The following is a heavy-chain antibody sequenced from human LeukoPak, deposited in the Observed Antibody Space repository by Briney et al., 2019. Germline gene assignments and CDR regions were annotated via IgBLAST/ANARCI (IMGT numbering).Heavy chain of an antibody. CDR1: GYSISSGYY. CDR2: IYHSGST. CDR3: ARAPAMAYFDY. D-gene: IGHD3-16*01. J-gene: IGHJ4*02. V-gene: IGHV4-38-2*02. Sequence: PSETLSLTCTVSGYSISSGYYWGWIRQPPGKGLEWIGSIYHSGSTYYNPSLKSRVSISIDTSRRQFSLKVRSVTAADTAVYYCARAPAMAYFDYWGQGTLVSVSS.